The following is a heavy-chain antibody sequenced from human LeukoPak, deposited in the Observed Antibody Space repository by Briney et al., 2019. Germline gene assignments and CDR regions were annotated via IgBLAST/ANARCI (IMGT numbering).Heavy chain of an antibody. Sequence: GGSLRLSCAASGFTFSSYSMNWVRQAPGKGLEWVSSISSSSSYIYYADSVKGRFTISRDNAKNLLYLQMNSLRAEDTAVYYCARSVVVVAHFDYWGQGTLVTVSS. J-gene: IGHJ4*02. CDR3: ARSVVVVAHFDY. V-gene: IGHV3-21*01. CDR1: GFTFSSYS. CDR2: ISSSSSYI. D-gene: IGHD3-22*01.